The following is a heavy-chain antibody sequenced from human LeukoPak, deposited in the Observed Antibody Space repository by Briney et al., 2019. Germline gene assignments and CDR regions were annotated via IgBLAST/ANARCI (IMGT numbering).Heavy chain of an antibody. Sequence: GSLRLSCAASGFTFSSYAMSWVRQAPGKGLEWVSAISGSGGSTYYADSVKGRFTISRDNSKNTLYLQMNSLRAEDTAVYYCAKDPSPTMVRGDHFGYWGQGTLVTVSS. CDR1: GFTFSSYA. CDR3: AKDPSPTMVRGDHFGY. D-gene: IGHD3-10*01. CDR2: ISGSGGST. V-gene: IGHV3-23*01. J-gene: IGHJ4*02.